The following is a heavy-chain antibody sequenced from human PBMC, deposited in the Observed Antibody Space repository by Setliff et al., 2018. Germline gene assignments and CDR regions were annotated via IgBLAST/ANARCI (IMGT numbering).Heavy chain of an antibody. J-gene: IGHJ4*02. V-gene: IGHV3-23*01. Sequence: PGGSLRLSCATSGFTFSNYAMGWVRQAPGKGLEWVSVITSSGRDTYYTDSVKGRFTISGDNSKNTLYLQMNSLRAEDTAVYYCAKDFRDLGYSDYWGQGTLVTVSS. CDR3: AKDFRDLGYSDY. CDR2: ITSSGRDT. CDR1: GFTFSNYA.